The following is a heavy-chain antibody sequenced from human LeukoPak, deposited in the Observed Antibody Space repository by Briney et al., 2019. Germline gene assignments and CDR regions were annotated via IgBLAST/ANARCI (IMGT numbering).Heavy chain of an antibody. CDR2: ISTYSGNT. CDR1: GYTFTSYA. J-gene: IGHJ4*02. CDR3: ARGGSRVVTYGNFDY. D-gene: IGHD2-21*02. V-gene: IGHV1-18*01. Sequence: ASVTVSCTPSGYTFTSYALSWVRQAPGQGLEWMGWISTYSGNTNYAQKLQGRITVTIETSTSTAYMELRSLRSDDTAVYYCARGGSRVVTYGNFDYWGQGTLVTVSS.